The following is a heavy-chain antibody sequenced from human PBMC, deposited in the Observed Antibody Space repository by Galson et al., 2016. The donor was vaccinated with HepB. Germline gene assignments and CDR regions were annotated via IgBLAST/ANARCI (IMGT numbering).Heavy chain of an antibody. D-gene: IGHD4-17*01. J-gene: IGHJ6*03. V-gene: IGHV4-4*02. Sequence: TLSLTCTVSGGSISSSNWWSWVRQPPGKGLEWIGEINHSGSTNYNPSLKSRVTISVDTSKNQFSLKLSSVTAADTAVYYCARDDNPDYGDYASAYYYMDVWGKGTTVTVSS. CDR1: GGSISSSNW. CDR3: ARDDNPDYGDYASAYYYMDV. CDR2: INHSGST.